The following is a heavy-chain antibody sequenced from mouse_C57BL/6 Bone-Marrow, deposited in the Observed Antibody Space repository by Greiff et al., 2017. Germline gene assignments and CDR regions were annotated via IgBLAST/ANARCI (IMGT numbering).Heavy chain of an antibody. J-gene: IGHJ2*01. CDR2: IDPSDSYT. CDR1: GYTFTSYW. D-gene: IGHD2-2*01. V-gene: IGHV1-59*01. Sequence: QVQLQQPGAELVRPGTSVKLSCKASGYTFTSYWMHWVKQRPGQGLEWIGVIDPSDSYTNYNQKFKGKATLTVDTSSSTAYMQLSSLTSEDSAVXYCARDPIYYGYDGNFDYWGQGTTLTVSS. CDR3: ARDPIYYGYDGNFDY.